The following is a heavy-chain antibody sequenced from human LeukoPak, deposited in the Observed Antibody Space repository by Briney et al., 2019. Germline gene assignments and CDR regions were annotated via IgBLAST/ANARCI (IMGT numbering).Heavy chain of an antibody. CDR3: AKDRGRSWAYYIDY. Sequence: GGSLRLSCAASGFTFDDYTMHWVRQAPGKGLEWVSLISWDGGSTYYADCVKGRFTISRDNSKNSLYLQMNSLRTEDTALYYCAKDRGRSWAYYIDYWGQGTLVTVSS. CDR1: GFTFDDYT. J-gene: IGHJ4*02. D-gene: IGHD6-13*01. CDR2: ISWDGGST. V-gene: IGHV3-43*01.